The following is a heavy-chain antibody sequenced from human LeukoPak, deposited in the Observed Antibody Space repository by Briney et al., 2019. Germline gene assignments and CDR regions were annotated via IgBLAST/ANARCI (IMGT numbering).Heavy chain of an antibody. CDR2: INWDGGST. V-gene: IGHV3-43*01. Sequence: GGSLRLSCAASGFTFDDYPMHWVRHAPGKGLEWVSLINWDGGSTYYADSVKGRFTISRDNSKNSLYLQMNSLRTEDTALYYCAKDPGCSGGSCYSGNYYYGMDVWGQGTTVTVSS. J-gene: IGHJ6*02. CDR3: AKDPGCSGGSCYSGNYYYGMDV. D-gene: IGHD2-15*01. CDR1: GFTFDDYP.